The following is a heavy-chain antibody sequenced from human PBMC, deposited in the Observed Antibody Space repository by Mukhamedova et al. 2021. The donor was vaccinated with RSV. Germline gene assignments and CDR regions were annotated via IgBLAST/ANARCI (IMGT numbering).Heavy chain of an antibody. D-gene: IGHD2-15*01. V-gene: IGHV1-2*02. CDR3: ARVGGYYDGMHV. CDR2: INPSSGGA. J-gene: IGHJ6*02. Sequence: GWINPSSGGANYAQEFQGRVTMTRDTSISTAYMELSSLRSDDTAVYYCARVGGYYDGMHVWGQGTTVTVSS.